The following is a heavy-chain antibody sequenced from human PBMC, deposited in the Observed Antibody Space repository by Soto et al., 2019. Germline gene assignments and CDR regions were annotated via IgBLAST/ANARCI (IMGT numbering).Heavy chain of an antibody. D-gene: IGHD1-26*01. CDR1: GFIVSSSY. V-gene: IGHV3-66*01. CDR2: IHDNGDT. Sequence: PGGSLRLSCAASGFIVSSSYMSWVRQPPGKGLECVSVIHDNGDTYHADSVKGRFTISRDNAKNTLNLQMNSLRAEDTAVYYCVRGGRVNAGVFDYWGQGTQVTVSS. J-gene: IGHJ4*02. CDR3: VRGGRVNAGVFDY.